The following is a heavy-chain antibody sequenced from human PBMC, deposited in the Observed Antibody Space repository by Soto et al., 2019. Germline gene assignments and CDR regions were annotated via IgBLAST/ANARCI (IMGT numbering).Heavy chain of an antibody. CDR3: AREIYYYDSSGSSWAEARGWFDP. J-gene: IGHJ5*02. CDR1: XYTFPSYG. D-gene: IGHD3-22*01. Sequence: ASVKVSCQPSXYTFPSYGISRVRQAPGQGPGWMGWISAYNGNTNYAQKRQGRVTMTADTPRSTAYMELRSLRSDDTAVYYCAREIYYYDSSGSSWAEARGWFDPWGQGTLVTVSS. CDR2: ISAYNGNT. V-gene: IGHV1-18*01.